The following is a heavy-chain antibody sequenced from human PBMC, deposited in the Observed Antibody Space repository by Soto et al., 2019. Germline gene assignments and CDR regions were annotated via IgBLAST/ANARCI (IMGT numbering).Heavy chain of an antibody. V-gene: IGHV1-69*01. D-gene: IGHD3-10*01. J-gene: IGHJ6*02. CDR2: IIPLFGTT. Sequence: QVQVVQSGVEVRRPGSSVKVSCKASGDTFKNCGISWVRQAPGQGLEWMGGIIPLFGTTDFAKRFKGRLTITTDEATTTAYMKLSMLRAEDTATYYCAAELGFGKLSIVWGQGTTVIVSS. CDR1: GDTFKNCG. CDR3: AAELGFGKLSIV.